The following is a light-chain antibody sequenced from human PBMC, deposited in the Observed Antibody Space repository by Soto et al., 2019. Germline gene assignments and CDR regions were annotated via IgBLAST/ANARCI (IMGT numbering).Light chain of an antibody. Sequence: QSVLTQPPSASGTPGQRVTISCSGGSSNIGINTVNWYQQLPGTAPKVPIYTDNQRPSGVPDRFSGSKSDTSASLAISGLRSEDEADYFCAAWDDSLSRVVFGGGTKVTVL. CDR3: AAWDDSLSRVV. J-gene: IGLJ3*02. CDR2: TDN. V-gene: IGLV1-44*01. CDR1: SSNIGINT.